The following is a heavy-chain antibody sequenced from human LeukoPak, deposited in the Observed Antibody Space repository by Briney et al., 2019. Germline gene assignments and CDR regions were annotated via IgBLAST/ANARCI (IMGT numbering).Heavy chain of an antibody. Sequence: ASVKVSCRASGGTFSSYAISWVRQAPGQGLEWMGWISAYNGNTNYAQKLQGRVTMTTDTSTSTAYMELRSLRSDDTAVYYRARSPPGIAVAGGAFDIWGQGTMVTVSS. CDR3: ARSPPGIAVAGGAFDI. D-gene: IGHD6-19*01. J-gene: IGHJ3*02. CDR2: ISAYNGNT. V-gene: IGHV1-18*01. CDR1: GGTFSSYA.